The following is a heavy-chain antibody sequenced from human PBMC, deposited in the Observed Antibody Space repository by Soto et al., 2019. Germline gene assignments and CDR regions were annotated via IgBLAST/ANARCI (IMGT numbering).Heavy chain of an antibody. J-gene: IGHJ4*02. CDR1: GYTFTSYG. D-gene: IGHD4-4*01. Sequence: QVQLVQSGAEVKQPGASVKVSCKGSGYTFTSYGFSWVRQAPGQGLEWMGWIDVNTNYAQKFQGRVTTTTDTSTSTAYLELRSLRSDDTAVYYCARESMSYDYSNLRYWGQGTQVTVSS. CDR2: IDVNT. CDR3: ARESMSYDYSNLRY. V-gene: IGHV1-18*04.